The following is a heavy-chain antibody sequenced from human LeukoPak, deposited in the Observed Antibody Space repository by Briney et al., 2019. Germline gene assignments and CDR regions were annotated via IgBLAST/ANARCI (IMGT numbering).Heavy chain of an antibody. CDR3: AKDSTLSRGYSGYELDY. CDR2: ISWDGGST. J-gene: IGHJ4*02. D-gene: IGHD5-12*01. V-gene: IGHV3-43*01. Sequence: GGSLRLSCAASGFTFDDYTMHWVRHAPGKGLEWVSLISWDGGSTYYADSVKGRFTISRDNSKNSLYLQMNSLRTEDTALYYCAKDSTLSRGYSGYELDYWGQGTLVTVSS. CDR1: GFTFDDYT.